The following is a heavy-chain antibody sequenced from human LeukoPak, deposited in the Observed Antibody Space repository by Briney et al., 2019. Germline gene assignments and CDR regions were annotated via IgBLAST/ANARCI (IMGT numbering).Heavy chain of an antibody. V-gene: IGHV4-34*01. D-gene: IGHD3-22*01. CDR3: ARYESSAYGIDV. CDR2: INHSGST. CDR1: GGSFSGYY. Sequence: SETPSLTCAVCGGSFSGYYWSWIRPPPGKGLGWIGEINHSGSTNYNPSLKSRVTISVDTSKNHFSLKLSSVTAADTAVYYCARYESSAYGIDVWGRGTLVTVS. J-gene: IGHJ2*01.